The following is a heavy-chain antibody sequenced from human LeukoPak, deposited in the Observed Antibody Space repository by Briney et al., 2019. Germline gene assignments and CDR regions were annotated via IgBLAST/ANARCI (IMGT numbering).Heavy chain of an antibody. J-gene: IGHJ4*02. V-gene: IGHV3-23*01. CDR3: TRCPSSTTCYGILLDY. CDR2: IGNNGGGI. D-gene: IGHD2-2*01. Sequence: GGSLRLSCAASGFTFSTYTMYWVRHPPGKRLEWVSIIGNNGGGIHYADSVKGRFTISRDNSKDTLSLQMNSLTAQDTAVYYCTRCPSSTTCYGILLDYWGQGTLVTVSS. CDR1: GFTFSTYT.